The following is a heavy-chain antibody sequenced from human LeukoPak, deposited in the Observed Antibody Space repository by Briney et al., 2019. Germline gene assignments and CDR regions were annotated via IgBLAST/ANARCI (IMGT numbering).Heavy chain of an antibody. Sequence: KPSETLSLTCAVYGGSFSGYYWSWIRQPPGKGLEWIGEINHSGSTNYNPSLKSRVTISVDTSKNQFSLKLSSVTAADTAVYYCARGRGYSYGYFSLWGRGTLVTVSS. D-gene: IGHD5-18*01. J-gene: IGHJ2*01. CDR1: GGSFSGYY. V-gene: IGHV4-34*01. CDR3: ARGRGYSYGYFSL. CDR2: INHSGST.